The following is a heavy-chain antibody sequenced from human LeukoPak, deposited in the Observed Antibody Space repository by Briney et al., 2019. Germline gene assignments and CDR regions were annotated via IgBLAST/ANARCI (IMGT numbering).Heavy chain of an antibody. J-gene: IGHJ4*02. CDR2: ISSGGST. CDR1: GGSISSSGYY. V-gene: IGHV4-39*01. CDR3: ARRSYDGSGYYYVDY. D-gene: IGHD3-22*01. Sequence: SETLSLTCTVSGGSISSSGYYWGWIRQPPGKGLEWIGSISSGGSTHYIPSLKSRVTISVDTSMNQFSLKLSSVTAADTAVCYSARRSYDGSGYYYVDYWGQGTLVTVSS.